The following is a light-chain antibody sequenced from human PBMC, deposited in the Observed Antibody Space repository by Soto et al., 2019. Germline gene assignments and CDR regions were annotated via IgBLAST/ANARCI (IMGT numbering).Light chain of an antibody. CDR3: QQYNSYST. CDR1: QSISSW. CDR2: DAS. J-gene: IGKJ1*01. V-gene: IGKV1-5*01. Sequence: DIQMTQSPSTLSASVGDRVTITCRASQSISSWLAWYQQIPGKAPKLLIYDASSLESGVPSRFSGSGSGTEFTLTISSLQPDDFATYYCQQYNSYSTVGQGTKVEIK.